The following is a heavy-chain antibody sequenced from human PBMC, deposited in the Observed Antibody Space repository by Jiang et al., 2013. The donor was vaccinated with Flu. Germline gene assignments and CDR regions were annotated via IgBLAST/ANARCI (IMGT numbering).Heavy chain of an antibody. V-gene: IGHV1-69*04. CDR2: IIPILGIA. CDR3: ARSSGKDYYYYGMDV. CDR1: GGTFSSYA. Sequence: GAEVKKPGSSVKVSCKASGGTFSSYAISWVRQAPGQGLEWMGRIIPILGIANYAQKFQGRVTITADKSTSTAYMELSSLRSEDTAVYYCARSSGKDYYYYGMDVWGKGTTVTVSS. D-gene: IGHD1-26*01. J-gene: IGHJ6*04.